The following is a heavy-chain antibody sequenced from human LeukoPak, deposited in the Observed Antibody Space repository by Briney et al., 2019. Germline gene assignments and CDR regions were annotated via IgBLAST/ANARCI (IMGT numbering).Heavy chain of an antibody. D-gene: IGHD3-16*01. CDR3: ARFGVDYDMDV. J-gene: IGHJ6*02. Sequence: PSETLSLTCTVSGGSISGHYWTWFRQPPGEGLEWIGQIHYSGKADYNPSLRSRITISVDTSKNQVSLKVTSVTAADTAVYYCARFGVDYDMDVWGQGTTVTVS. V-gene: IGHV4-59*11. CDR1: GGSISGHY. CDR2: IHYSGKA.